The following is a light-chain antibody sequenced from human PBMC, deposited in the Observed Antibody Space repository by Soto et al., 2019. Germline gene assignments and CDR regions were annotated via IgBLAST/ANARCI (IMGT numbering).Light chain of an antibody. CDR3: CSYAGSSTFDVV. CDR2: DGS. CDR1: SSDVGSYNL. J-gene: IGLJ2*01. Sequence: QSVLTQPASVSGSPGQSITISCTGTSSDVGSYNLVSWYQQHPGKAPKLMIYDGSKRPSGVSNRFSGSKSGNTASLTISGLQAEDEADYYCCSYAGSSTFDVVFGGGTKVTVL. V-gene: IGLV2-23*03.